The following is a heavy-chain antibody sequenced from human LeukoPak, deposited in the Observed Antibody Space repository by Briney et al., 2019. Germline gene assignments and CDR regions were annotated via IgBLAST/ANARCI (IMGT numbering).Heavy chain of an antibody. CDR3: AREEGATGYYYYYMDV. J-gene: IGHJ6*03. D-gene: IGHD1-26*01. V-gene: IGHV4-61*01. Sequence: PSETLSLTCTVSGDSISSSYYYWSWSRQPPGKGLEWIGYIYYSGSTNYNPSLKSRVTISVDTSKNQFFLKLSSVTAADTAVYYCAREEGATGYYYYYMDVWGKGTTVTVSS. CDR1: GDSISSSYYY. CDR2: IYYSGST.